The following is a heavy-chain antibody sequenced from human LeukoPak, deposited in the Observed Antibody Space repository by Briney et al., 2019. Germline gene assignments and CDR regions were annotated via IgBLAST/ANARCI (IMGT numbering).Heavy chain of an antibody. Sequence: GGSLRLSCAASGFTFSSYAMSWVRQAPGKGLEWVSGLNWSGGKTGYADSVKGRFTISRDNSKNFVVLQMNSLRVEDTAFYYCARSASVAADYYFDSWGQGTLVTVSS. CDR3: ARSASVAADYYFDS. D-gene: IGHD6-19*01. CDR2: LNWSGGKT. V-gene: IGHV3-20*04. CDR1: GFTFSSYA. J-gene: IGHJ4*02.